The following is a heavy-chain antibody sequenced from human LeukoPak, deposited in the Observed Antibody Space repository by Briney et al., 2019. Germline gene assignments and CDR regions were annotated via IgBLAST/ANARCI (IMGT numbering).Heavy chain of an antibody. J-gene: IGHJ4*02. Sequence: GASVKVSCKASGYTFIGYYIHWVRQAPGQGLEWMGWINPNSGGTNYAQNFQGRVTMSRDTSISTAYTELSRLRSDDTAVYYCARAVGYGSGTYRQYYFDYWGQGTLVTVSS. D-gene: IGHD3-10*01. CDR3: ARAVGYGSGTYRQYYFDY. CDR1: GYTFIGYY. V-gene: IGHV1-2*02. CDR2: INPNSGGT.